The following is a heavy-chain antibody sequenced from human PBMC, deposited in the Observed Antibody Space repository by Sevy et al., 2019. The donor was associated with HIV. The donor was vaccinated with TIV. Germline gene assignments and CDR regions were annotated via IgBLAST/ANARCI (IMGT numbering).Heavy chain of an antibody. V-gene: IGHV3-49*03. D-gene: IGHD1-20*01. CDR1: GFTFGDYA. J-gene: IGHJ4*02. CDR3: TRVNNGKAPDY. Sequence: GGSLRLSCTASGFTFGDYAMSWFRQAPGKGLEWVGFIRSKAYGGTTEYAASVKGRFTISRDDSKSIAYLQMNSLKTEDTAVYYCTRVNNGKAPDYWGQGTLVTVSS. CDR2: IRSKAYGGTT.